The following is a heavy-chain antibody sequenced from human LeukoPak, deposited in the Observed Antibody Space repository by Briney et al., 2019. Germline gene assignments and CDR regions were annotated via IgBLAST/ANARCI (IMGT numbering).Heavy chain of an antibody. Sequence: GGSLRLSCAASGFTFSGYPIHWVRQAPGKGLEWVAVISYDGSNKYYADSVKGRFTISRDNSKNTLYLQMNSLRAEDTAVYYCARHRRYFDWLYYGMDVWGQGTTVTVSS. CDR3: ARHRRYFDWLYYGMDV. D-gene: IGHD3-9*01. CDR1: GFTFSGYP. J-gene: IGHJ6*02. CDR2: ISYDGSNK. V-gene: IGHV3-30-3*01.